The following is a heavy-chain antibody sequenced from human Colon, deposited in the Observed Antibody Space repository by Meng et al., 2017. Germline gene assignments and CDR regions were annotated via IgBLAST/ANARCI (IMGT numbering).Heavy chain of an antibody. CDR1: GFTFSDST. CDR3: TKYRGICNGFDI. CDR2: IKRKGQNSAT. V-gene: IGHV3-73*01. D-gene: IGHD5-12*01. Sequence: GGSLRLSCASSGFTFSDSTMHWVRQASGKGVEWVGHIKRKGQNSATAYAASVKGSVTISRDDSKNTAYLQMNSLTTEETAVYYCTKYRGICNGFDIWGQGTMVTVSS. J-gene: IGHJ3*02.